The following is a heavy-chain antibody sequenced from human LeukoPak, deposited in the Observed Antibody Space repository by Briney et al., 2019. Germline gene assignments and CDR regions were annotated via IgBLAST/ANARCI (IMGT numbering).Heavy chain of an antibody. CDR2: ISSSGNNA. J-gene: IGHJ4*02. D-gene: IGHD5-18*01. V-gene: IGHV3-23*01. CDR1: GFTFKDAA. CDR3: ARGEYSYDPFDY. Sequence: HAGGSLRLSCAVSGFTFKDAAMTWVRQAPGKGLEWVSLISSSGNNAYYADSVKGRFTISRDNCKNTLSLQMNSLRVEDTAVYYCARGEYSYDPFDYWGQGTLVTVSS.